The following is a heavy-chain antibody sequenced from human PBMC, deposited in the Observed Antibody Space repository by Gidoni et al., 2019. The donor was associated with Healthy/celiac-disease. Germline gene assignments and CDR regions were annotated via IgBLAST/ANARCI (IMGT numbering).Heavy chain of an antibody. Sequence: VLLVESGGGLVQPGGSLRLSCAASRVTVSSNYMSWVRQAPGKVLEWVPVTYSGGSTYYADSVKGRFTISRDNSKNTLYLQMNSLRAEDTAVYYCARDREVVGAHDAFDIWGQGTMVTVSS. V-gene: IGHV3-66*01. CDR3: ARDREVVGAHDAFDI. J-gene: IGHJ3*02. CDR2: TYSGGST. CDR1: RVTVSSNY. D-gene: IGHD1-26*01.